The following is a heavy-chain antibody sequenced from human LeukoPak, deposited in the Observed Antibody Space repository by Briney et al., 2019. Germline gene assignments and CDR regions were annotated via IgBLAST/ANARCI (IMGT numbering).Heavy chain of an antibody. CDR3: ARDKGYYASGAKGY. CDR1: GFTFKTFA. J-gene: IGHJ4*02. V-gene: IGHV3-30*04. CDR2: ISFDGSNT. D-gene: IGHD3-3*01. Sequence: PGGSLRLSCAASGFTFKTFAMHWVRQAPGKGLEWVAVISFDGSNTYYADSVKGRFTISRDNFKNTLYLHMNSLGAEDTAVYYCARDKGYYASGAKGYWGQGTLVTVSS.